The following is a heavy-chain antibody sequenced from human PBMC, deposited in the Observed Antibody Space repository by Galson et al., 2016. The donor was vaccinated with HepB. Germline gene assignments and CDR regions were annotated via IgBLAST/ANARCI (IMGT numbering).Heavy chain of an antibody. V-gene: IGHV3-53*01. CDR1: GFSVSDNY. CDR3: ARDWGPSKPGMDV. Sequence: SLRLSCAVSGFSVSDNYMSWVRQAPGKGLEWVSLIYSDGRTHHAESVKGRFTISRDNAKNSLYLQMNSLRAEDTAVYYCARDWGPSKPGMDVWGQGTTVTVSS. J-gene: IGHJ6*02. D-gene: IGHD3-16*01. CDR2: IYSDGRT.